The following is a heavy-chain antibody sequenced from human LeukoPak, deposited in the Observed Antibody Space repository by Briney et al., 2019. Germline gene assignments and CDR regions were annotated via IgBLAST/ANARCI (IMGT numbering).Heavy chain of an antibody. CDR2: IYYSGST. CDR1: GGSISSSSYY. CDR3: ARGVWFGSNYYMDV. D-gene: IGHD3-10*01. J-gene: IGHJ6*03. Sequence: KPSETLSLTCAVSGGSISSSSYYWGWIRQPLGKGLEWIGSIYYSGSTYYNPSLKSRVTISVDTSKNQFSLKLSSVTAADTAVYYCARGVWFGSNYYMDVWGKGTTVTVPS. V-gene: IGHV4-39*07.